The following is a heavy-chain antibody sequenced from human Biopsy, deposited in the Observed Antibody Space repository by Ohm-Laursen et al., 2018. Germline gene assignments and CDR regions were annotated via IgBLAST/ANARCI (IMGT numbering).Heavy chain of an antibody. J-gene: IGHJ6*02. V-gene: IGHV4-39*07. Sequence: SQTLSLTCTVSGGFISSSSYYWGWIRQPPGKGLEWIGSISYTGSTNYNPSLKSRVTISIDTSKNQFSLNMSSVTAADTAVYYCAREFYGNGMDVWGQGTTVTVS. D-gene: IGHD4-17*01. CDR3: AREFYGNGMDV. CDR1: GGFISSSSYY. CDR2: ISYTGST.